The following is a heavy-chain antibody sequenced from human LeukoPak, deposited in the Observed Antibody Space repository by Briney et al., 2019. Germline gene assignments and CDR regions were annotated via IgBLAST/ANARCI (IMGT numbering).Heavy chain of an antibody. Sequence: SVKVSCKASGGTFSSYAISWVRQAPGQGLEWMGGIIPIFGTANYAQKFQGRVTITTDESTSTAYMELSSLRSEDTAVYYCATLCRHSSSSGVDYWGQGTLVTVSS. D-gene: IGHD6-6*01. CDR2: IIPIFGTA. J-gene: IGHJ4*02. CDR1: GGTFSSYA. V-gene: IGHV1-69*05. CDR3: ATLCRHSSSSGVDY.